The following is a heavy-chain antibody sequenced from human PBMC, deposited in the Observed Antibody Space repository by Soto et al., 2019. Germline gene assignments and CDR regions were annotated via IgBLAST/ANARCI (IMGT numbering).Heavy chain of an antibody. CDR1: GGTFSTSS. V-gene: IGHV1-69*13. D-gene: IGHD3-22*01. J-gene: IGHJ6*02. CDR3: ATDSSGYSFPYYYGMDV. Sequence: SVKVSCKASGGTFSTSSINWVRQAPGQGLEWMGGIIPIFGTADYAQKFQGRVTLTADESTSTAYMELRSLRSEDTAVYYCATDSSGYSFPYYYGMDVWGQGTTVTVSS. CDR2: IIPIFGTA.